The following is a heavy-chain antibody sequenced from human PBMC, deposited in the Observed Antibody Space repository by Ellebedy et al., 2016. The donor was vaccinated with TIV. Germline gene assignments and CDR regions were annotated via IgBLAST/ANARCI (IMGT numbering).Heavy chain of an antibody. Sequence: PGGSLRLSCAASGFTFTTYCMSWVRQAPGKGLEWVANIKQDGSEKYYVDSVKGLFTISRDNAKNSLYLQMNSLRAEDTAVYYCAIRGRYWGQGTLFTVSS. CDR3: AIRGRY. J-gene: IGHJ4*02. V-gene: IGHV3-7*03. CDR2: IKQDGSEK. D-gene: IGHD3-10*01. CDR1: GFTFTTYC.